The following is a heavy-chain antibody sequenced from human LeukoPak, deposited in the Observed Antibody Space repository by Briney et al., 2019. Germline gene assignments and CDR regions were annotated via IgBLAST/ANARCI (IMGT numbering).Heavy chain of an antibody. D-gene: IGHD2-15*01. CDR3: ARDYHKYCSGGSCHAN. CDR1: GGTFSSYA. Sequence: SVKVSCKASGGTFSSYAISWVRQAPGQGLEWMGGIIPIFGTANYAQKFQGRVTITADESTSTAYMELSSLRSEGTAVYYRARDYHKYCSGGSCHANWGQGTLVTVSS. J-gene: IGHJ4*02. V-gene: IGHV1-69*13. CDR2: IIPIFGTA.